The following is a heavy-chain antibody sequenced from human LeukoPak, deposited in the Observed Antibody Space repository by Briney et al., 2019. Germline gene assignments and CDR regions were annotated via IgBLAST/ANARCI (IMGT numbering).Heavy chain of an antibody. Sequence: ASVKVSCKASGYTFTAYYMHWVRQAPGQGLEWMGWINPNSGGTNYAQKFQGRVTMTRATSISTAYMELSRLRSDDTAVYYCARDRVTIFGVVFYGMHVWGQGTTVTVSS. CDR3: ARDRVTIFGVVFYGMHV. CDR2: INPNSGGT. CDR1: GYTFTAYY. V-gene: IGHV1-2*02. D-gene: IGHD3-3*01. J-gene: IGHJ6*02.